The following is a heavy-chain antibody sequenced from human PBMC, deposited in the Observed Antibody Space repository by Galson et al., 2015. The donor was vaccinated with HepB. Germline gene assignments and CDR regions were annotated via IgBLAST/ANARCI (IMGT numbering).Heavy chain of an antibody. V-gene: IGHV1-69*10. CDR1: GGTFSSYA. J-gene: IGHJ6*03. Sequence: SVKVSCKASGGTFSSYAISWVRQAPGQGLEWMGGIIPILGIANYAQKFQGRVTITADKSTSTAYMELSSLRSEDTAVYYCASVATITNYYYYMDVWGKGTTVTVSS. D-gene: IGHD5-12*01. CDR2: IIPILGIA. CDR3: ASVATITNYYYYMDV.